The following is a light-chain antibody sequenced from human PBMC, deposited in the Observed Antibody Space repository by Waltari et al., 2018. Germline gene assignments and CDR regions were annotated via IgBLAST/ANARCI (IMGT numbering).Light chain of an antibody. J-gene: IGLJ1*01. V-gene: IGLV1-47*01. CDR1: SSNLGSNY. CDR3: ATWDDSLSGYV. Sequence: QSVLTQPPSASGTPGQRVTIPCSGTSSNLGSNYGFCFHQLPGTPPKFLIYKDNQRPSGVPDRFSGSKSGTSASLAISGLRSEDEADYYCATWDDSLSGYVFGSGTKVAVL. CDR2: KDN.